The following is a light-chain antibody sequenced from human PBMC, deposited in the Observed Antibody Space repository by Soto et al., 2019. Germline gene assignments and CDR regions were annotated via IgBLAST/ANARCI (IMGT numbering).Light chain of an antibody. CDR2: DAS. J-gene: IGKJ2*01. CDR1: QSVYTY. CDR3: QQRSVWPRT. V-gene: IGKV3-11*01. Sequence: EVVLTQSPATLSLSPGESATLSCRTSQSVYTYLGWYQQKPGQAPRLLIYDASNRATGIPDRFSGSGSGTDFSLTISRLEPEDFAVYYCQQRSVWPRTFGQGNKLEIK.